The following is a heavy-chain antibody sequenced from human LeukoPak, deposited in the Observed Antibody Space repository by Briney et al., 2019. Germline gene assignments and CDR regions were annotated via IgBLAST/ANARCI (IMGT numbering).Heavy chain of an antibody. CDR3: ARELDGSGSFDY. D-gene: IGHD3-10*01. V-gene: IGHV3-64*02. J-gene: IGHJ4*02. CDR1: GFTFSRYT. Sequence: GGSLKLSCAASGFTFSRYTMHWVRQAPGKRLEYFSAISSNGRSTYYADSVKGRFTLSRDNSKNTLYLQMGSLRIEDTAVYYCARELDGSGSFDYWGQGTLVTVSS. CDR2: ISSNGRST.